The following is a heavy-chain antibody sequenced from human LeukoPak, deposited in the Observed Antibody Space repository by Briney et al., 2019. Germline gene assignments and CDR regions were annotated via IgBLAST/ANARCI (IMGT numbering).Heavy chain of an antibody. V-gene: IGHV4-39*01. CDR3: ASSPLMVYFDY. D-gene: IGHD3-10*01. CDR2: IYYSGST. CDR1: GGSISSSSYY. Sequence: SETLSLTCTVSGGSISSSSYYWGWIRQPPGKGLEWIGSIYYSGSTYYNPSLKSRVTISVDTSKNQFSLKLSSVAAADTAVYYCASSPLMVYFDYWGQGTLVTVSS. J-gene: IGHJ4*02.